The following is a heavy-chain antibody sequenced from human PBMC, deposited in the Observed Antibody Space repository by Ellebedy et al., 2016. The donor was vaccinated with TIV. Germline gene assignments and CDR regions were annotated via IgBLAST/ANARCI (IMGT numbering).Heavy chain of an antibody. CDR2: FDSGGTST. Sequence: GESLKISXVASELTFTGYWMHWVRQAPGKGLVWVSRFDSGGTSTSYADSVMGRFTISRDNAKNTLYLQMNSLRAEDTAVYYCARETATELHYWGQGTLVTVSS. V-gene: IGHV3-74*01. J-gene: IGHJ4*02. D-gene: IGHD5-12*01. CDR1: ELTFTGYW. CDR3: ARETATELHY.